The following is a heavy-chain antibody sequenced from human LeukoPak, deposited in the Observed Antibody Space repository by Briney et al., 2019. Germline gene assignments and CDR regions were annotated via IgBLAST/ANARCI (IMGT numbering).Heavy chain of an antibody. CDR3: ARKPRQQLLLFKTDWFDP. D-gene: IGHD2-2*01. CDR2: INHSGST. CDR1: GGSFSGYY. V-gene: IGHV4-34*01. Sequence: PSETLSLTCAVYGGSFSGYYWSWIRQPPGKGLEWIAEINHSGSTNYNPSLKSRVTISVDTSKTQFSLKLSSVTAADTAVYYCARKPRQQLLLFKTDWFDPWGQGTLVTVSS. J-gene: IGHJ5*02.